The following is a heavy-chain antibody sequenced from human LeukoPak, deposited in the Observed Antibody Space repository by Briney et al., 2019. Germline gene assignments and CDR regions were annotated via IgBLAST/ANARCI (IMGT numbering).Heavy chain of an antibody. Sequence: GRSLRLSWAASGFTLSNYGMHWVRQAPGKGLEWVAVIWYDGSDKYYADSVKGRFTISRDNSKNTLYVQMNSLRAEDTAVYYSTRAGIGSYYAYWGQGTLVTVSS. CDR1: GFTLSNYG. D-gene: IGHD1-26*01. V-gene: IGHV3-33*01. CDR3: TRAGIGSYYAY. J-gene: IGHJ4*02. CDR2: IWYDGSDK.